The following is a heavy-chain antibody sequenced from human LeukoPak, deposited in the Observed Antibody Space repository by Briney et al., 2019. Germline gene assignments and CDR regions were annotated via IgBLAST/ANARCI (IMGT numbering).Heavy chain of an antibody. D-gene: IGHD2-21*02. CDR3: ARTDETAPAEDFQH. V-gene: IGHV3-23*01. CDR2: IGGSGGGGT. J-gene: IGHJ1*01. Sequence: GGSRRLSCVVSGFTFHTSPMIWVRQAPGKGLEWVSSIGGSGGGGTSYAGSVQGRFTVSRDNSKNTLYLQMKSLRAEDTAVYYCARTDETAPAEDFQHWGQGTLVTVSS. CDR1: GFTFHTSP.